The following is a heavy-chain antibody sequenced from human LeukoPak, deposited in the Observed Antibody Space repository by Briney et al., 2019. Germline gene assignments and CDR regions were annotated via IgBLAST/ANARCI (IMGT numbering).Heavy chain of an antibody. CDR2: IWYDGSNK. Sequence: GGSLRLSCAASGFTFSSYGMPWVRQAPGKGLEWVAVIWYDGSNKYYADSVKGRFTISRDNSKNTLYLQMNSLRAEDTAVYYCARVSNYYYYGMDVWGQGTTVTVSS. CDR1: GFTFSSYG. V-gene: IGHV3-33*01. CDR3: ARVSNYYYYGMDV. J-gene: IGHJ6*02.